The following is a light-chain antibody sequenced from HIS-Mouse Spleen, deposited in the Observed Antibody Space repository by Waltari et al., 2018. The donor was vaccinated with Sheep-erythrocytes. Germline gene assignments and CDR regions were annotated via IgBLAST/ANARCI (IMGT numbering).Light chain of an antibody. V-gene: IGLV2-23*01. CDR1: SSDVGSYNL. CDR3: CSYAGSSTPWV. Sequence: QSDLTQPASVSGSPGQSITISCTGTSSDVGSYNLVSWYQQPPGKAPKLMIYEGSKRPSGVSNRFSGSKSGNTASLTISGLQAEDEADYYCCSYAGSSTPWVFGGGTKLTVL. J-gene: IGLJ3*02. CDR2: EGS.